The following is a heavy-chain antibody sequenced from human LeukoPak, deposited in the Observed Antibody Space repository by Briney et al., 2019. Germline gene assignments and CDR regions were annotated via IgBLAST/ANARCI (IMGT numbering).Heavy chain of an antibody. Sequence: GGSLRLSCAASGFTFSSYGMHWVRQAPGKGLEWVAFIGYDGSNKYYADSVKGRFTISRDNSKNTLYLQMNSLRAEDTAVYYCAKDGDSSSWPYYYYYYMDVWGKGTTVTVSS. V-gene: IGHV3-30*02. CDR2: IGYDGSNK. D-gene: IGHD6-13*01. CDR3: AKDGDSSSWPYYYYYYMDV. J-gene: IGHJ6*03. CDR1: GFTFSSYG.